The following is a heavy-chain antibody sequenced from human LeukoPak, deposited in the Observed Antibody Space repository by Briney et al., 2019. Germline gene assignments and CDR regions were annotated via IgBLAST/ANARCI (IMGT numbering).Heavy chain of an antibody. CDR2: ISSSSSYI. Sequence: GGSLRLSCAASGFTFSSYNMNWVRQAPGKGLEWVSSISSSSSYIYYADSLKGRFTISRDNAKNSLYLQMISLRDEDRAVYYCARVGSRLGTSYFDYWGQGTLVTVSS. V-gene: IGHV3-21*01. CDR3: ARVGSRLGTSYFDY. CDR1: GFTFSSYN. J-gene: IGHJ4*02. D-gene: IGHD6-19*01.